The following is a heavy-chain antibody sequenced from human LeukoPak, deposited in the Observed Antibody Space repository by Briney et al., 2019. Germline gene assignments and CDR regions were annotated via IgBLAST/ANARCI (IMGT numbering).Heavy chain of an antibody. J-gene: IGHJ5*02. CDR2: IYYTGSP. D-gene: IGHD3-10*01. CDR1: GGSISSYY. V-gene: IGHV4-59*01. Sequence: SETLSLTCTVSGGSISSYYRSWIRQPPGKGLEWIGHIYYTGSPNYNPSLKSRVTISADTSKNQFSLKLSSVTAADTAVYYCARDDSGTWFGETGWFDPWGQGTLVTVSS. CDR3: ARDDSGTWFGETGWFDP.